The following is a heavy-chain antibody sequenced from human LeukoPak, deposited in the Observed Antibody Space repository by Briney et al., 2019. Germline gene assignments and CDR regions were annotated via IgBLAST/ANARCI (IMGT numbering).Heavy chain of an antibody. J-gene: IGHJ5*02. D-gene: IGHD2-15*01. CDR2: INPNSGGT. CDR1: GYTFTGYY. Sequence: ASVKVSCKASGYTFTGYYMHWVRQAPGQGLEWMGWINPNSGGTNYAQKFQGRVTMTRDTSISTAYMELSRLRSDDTAAYYCARGSDPRSKYCSGGSCYSRNWFDPWGQGTLVTVSS. CDR3: ARGSDPRSKYCSGGSCYSRNWFDP. V-gene: IGHV1-2*02.